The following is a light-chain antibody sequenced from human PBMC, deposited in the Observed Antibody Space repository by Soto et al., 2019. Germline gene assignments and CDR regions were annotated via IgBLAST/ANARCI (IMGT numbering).Light chain of an antibody. Sequence: QSALTQPASVSGSPGQSITISCTGTSSDVGGYNFVSWYQHHPGKAPKLMIYDVSNRPSGVSNRFSGSKSGNTASLTISGLQTEDEADYYCTSYRNGSTLVVFGGGTKVTVL. J-gene: IGLJ2*01. CDR3: TSYRNGSTLVV. V-gene: IGLV2-14*03. CDR1: SSDVGGYNF. CDR2: DVS.